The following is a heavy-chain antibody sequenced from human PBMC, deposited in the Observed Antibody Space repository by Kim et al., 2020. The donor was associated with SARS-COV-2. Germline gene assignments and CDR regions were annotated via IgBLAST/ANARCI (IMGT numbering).Heavy chain of an antibody. CDR1: GFTFSSYG. CDR3: AKDIRYCSGGSCGENDY. CDR2: ISYDGSNK. J-gene: IGHJ4*01. V-gene: IGHV3-30*18. Sequence: GGSLRLSCAASGFTFSSYGMHWVRQAPGKGLEWVAVISYDGSNKYYADSVKGRFTISRDTSKNTLYLQMNSLRAEDTAVYYCAKDIRYCSGGSCGENDY. D-gene: IGHD2-15*01.